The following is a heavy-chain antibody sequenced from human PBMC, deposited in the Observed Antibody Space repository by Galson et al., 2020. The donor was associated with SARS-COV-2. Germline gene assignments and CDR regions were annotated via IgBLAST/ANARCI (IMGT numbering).Heavy chain of an antibody. CDR3: ARHGIGDTLGVAY. J-gene: IGHJ4*02. V-gene: IGHV5-51*01. Sequence: GESLKTPCNGPGYPFNNYWIGWVRQMPGKGLEWMGIIYPGDSETRYSPSFQGQVPISADTSISTAYLQWSSLKVSDTAIYYCARHGIGDTLGVAYWGQGTQVTVSS. CDR1: GYPFNNYW. D-gene: IGHD3-16*01. CDR2: IYPGDSET.